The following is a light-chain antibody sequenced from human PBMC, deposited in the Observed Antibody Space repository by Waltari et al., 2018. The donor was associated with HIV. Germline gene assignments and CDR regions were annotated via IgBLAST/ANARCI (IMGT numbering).Light chain of an antibody. J-gene: IGKJ4*01. CDR1: PHLSHY. CDR2: DAS. V-gene: IGKV1-33*01. CDR3: QQYDNLPLT. Sequence: DIPMTQPPSSLSASVGDRVTLTCQATPHLSHYLHSYQQKPGKAPKLLIYDASNLETGVPSRFSGSGSGTDFTFTISSLQPEDIATYYCQQYDNLPLTFGGGTKV.